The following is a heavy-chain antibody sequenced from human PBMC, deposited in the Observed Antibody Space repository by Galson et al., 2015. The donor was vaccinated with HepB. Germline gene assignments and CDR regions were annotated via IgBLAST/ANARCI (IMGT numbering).Heavy chain of an antibody. CDR3: ATSRTLDY. CDR1: GFTFSSYW. Sequence: SLRLSCAASGFTFSSYWMHWVRQAPGKGLVWVSHIHSDGSSTNYADSVKGRFTISRDNAKNTLYLQMNSLRAEDTAVYFCATSRTLDYWGQGTVVTVSS. CDR2: IHSDGSST. J-gene: IGHJ4*02. V-gene: IGHV3-74*01.